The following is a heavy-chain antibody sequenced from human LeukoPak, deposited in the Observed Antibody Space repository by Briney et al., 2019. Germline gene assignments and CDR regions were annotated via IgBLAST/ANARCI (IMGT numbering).Heavy chain of an antibody. J-gene: IGHJ6*03. CDR2: ISGSGGST. Sequence: PGGSLRLSCAASGFTFGSYAMSWVRQAPGKGLEWVSAISGSGGSTYYADSVKGRFTISRDNSKNTLYLQMNSLRAEDAAVYYCAKLKAPYSRRGYMDVWGKGTTVTVSS. D-gene: IGHD2-15*01. CDR1: GFTFGSYA. CDR3: AKLKAPYSRRGYMDV. V-gene: IGHV3-23*01.